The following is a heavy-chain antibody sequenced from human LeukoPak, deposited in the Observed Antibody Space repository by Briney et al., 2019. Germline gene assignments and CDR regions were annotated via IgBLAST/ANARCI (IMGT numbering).Heavy chain of an antibody. CDR3: AKLAGIRGWFVYYFDY. D-gene: IGHD6-19*01. CDR2: MSGRGDTS. Sequence: GGSLRLSCAASEFTFGTHAMTWVRQAPGKGLEWVSGMSGRGDTSYYADSVKGRFTISRDNSKNTLFLQMNSLRAEDTAVYYCAKLAGIRGWFVYYFDYWGQGTLVTVS. J-gene: IGHJ4*02. V-gene: IGHV3-23*01. CDR1: EFTFGTHA.